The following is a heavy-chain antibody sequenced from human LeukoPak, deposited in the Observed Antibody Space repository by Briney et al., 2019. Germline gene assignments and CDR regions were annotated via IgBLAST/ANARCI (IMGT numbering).Heavy chain of an antibody. D-gene: IGHD3-9*01. V-gene: IGHV3-23*01. CDR1: GFTFSSYA. CDR3: ATSPSSPVYLNYMDV. Sequence: SGGSLRLSCAASGFTFSSYAMSWVRQAPGKGLEWVSAISGSGGSTYYADSVKGRFTISRDNSKNTLYLQMNSLRAEDTAVYYCATSPSSPVYLNYMDVWGKGTTVTVSS. CDR2: ISGSGGST. J-gene: IGHJ6*03.